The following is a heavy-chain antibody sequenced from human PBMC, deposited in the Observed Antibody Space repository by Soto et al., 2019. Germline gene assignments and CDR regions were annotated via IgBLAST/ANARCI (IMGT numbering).Heavy chain of an antibody. V-gene: IGHV1-18*01. CDR2: ISAYNGNT. J-gene: IGHJ4*02. Sequence: ASVKVSCKASGYTFTSYGISWVRRAPGQGLEWMGWISAYNGNTNYAQKLQGRVTMTTDTSTSTAYMELRSLRSDDTAVYYCARAPTFTYYYDSSGYSYFDYWGQGTLVTVSS. CDR1: GYTFTSYG. D-gene: IGHD3-22*01. CDR3: ARAPTFTYYYDSSGYSYFDY.